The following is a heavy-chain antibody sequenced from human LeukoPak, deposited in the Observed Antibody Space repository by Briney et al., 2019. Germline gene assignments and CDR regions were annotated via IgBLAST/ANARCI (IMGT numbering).Heavy chain of an antibody. CDR3: ARLGSTDVYYFDY. D-gene: IGHD1-7*01. CDR2: IYYSGST. J-gene: IGHJ4*02. V-gene: IGHV4-59*08. Sequence: PSETLSLTCTVSGGSISSYYWSWIRQPPGKGLEWIGYIYYSGSTNYNPSLKSRVTISVDTSKNQFSLKLSSVTAADTAVYYCARLGSTDVYYFDYWGQGTLVTVSS. CDR1: GGSISSYY.